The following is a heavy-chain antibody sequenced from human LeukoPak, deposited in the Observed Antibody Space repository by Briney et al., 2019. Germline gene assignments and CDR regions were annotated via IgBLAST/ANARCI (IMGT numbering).Heavy chain of an antibody. CDR1: GYTFNSYG. J-gene: IGHJ4*02. V-gene: IGHV1-18*01. D-gene: IGHD6-19*01. Sequence: GASVKVSCKASGYTFNSYGISWVRQAPGQGLEWMGWINPYTGDTNYAQKVQGRVTMTTDTATTTAYLEVRSLRSDDTAVYYCAKDLVRRSSGHYYIFDSWGRGTLVTVSS. CDR2: INPYTGDT. CDR3: AKDLVRRSSGHYYIFDS.